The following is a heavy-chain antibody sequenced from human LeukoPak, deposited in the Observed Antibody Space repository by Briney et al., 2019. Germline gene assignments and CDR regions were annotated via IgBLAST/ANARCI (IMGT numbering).Heavy chain of an antibody. Sequence: GGSLRLSCAASGFAFSTHWMHWVRQAPGKGLVWVSFINSDGSSATYADSVKGRFTISRHNSKNTLYLQMNSLRAEDTAVYYCAREGRIAVAGTRYFQHWGQGTLVTVSS. V-gene: IGHV3-74*01. CDR1: GFAFSTHW. D-gene: IGHD6-19*01. CDR2: INSDGSSA. CDR3: AREGRIAVAGTRYFQH. J-gene: IGHJ1*01.